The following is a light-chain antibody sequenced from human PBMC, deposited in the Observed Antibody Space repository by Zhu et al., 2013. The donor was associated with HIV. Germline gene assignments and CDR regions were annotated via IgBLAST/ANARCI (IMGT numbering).Light chain of an antibody. Sequence: DIVMTQSPDSLAVSLGERATINCKSSQSVLYSSNNKNYLAWYQQKPGQPPKLLIYWASTRESGVPDRFSGSGSGTDFTLTISSLQAEDVAVYFCQQCYSSPQTFGQGDQGGDQT. CDR1: QSVLYSSNNKNY. J-gene: IGKJ1*01. V-gene: IGKV4-1*01. CDR3: QQCYSSPQT. CDR2: WAS.